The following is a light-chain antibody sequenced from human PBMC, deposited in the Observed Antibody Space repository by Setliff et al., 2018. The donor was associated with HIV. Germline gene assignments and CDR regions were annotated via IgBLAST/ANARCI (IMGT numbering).Light chain of an antibody. CDR1: SSDVGGYSH. V-gene: IGLV2-14*01. J-gene: IGLJ1*01. CDR2: EVR. Sequence: QSVLTQPASVSGSPGQSITISCTGTSSDVGGYSHVSWYQQHPGKAPKLIIYEVRNRPSGVSNRFSGSTSGNTASLTISGLQPEDEADYYCASYAITNTLPFGTGTKVTVL. CDR3: ASYAITNTLP.